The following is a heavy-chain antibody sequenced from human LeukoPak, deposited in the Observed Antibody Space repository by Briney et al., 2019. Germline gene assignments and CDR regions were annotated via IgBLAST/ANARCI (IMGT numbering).Heavy chain of an antibody. V-gene: IGHV4-39*07. CDR3: ARVWSGSRYYFDY. J-gene: IGHJ4*02. CDR2: VYYSGDT. CDR1: GGSITSSSHY. D-gene: IGHD1-26*01. Sequence: SETLSLTCTVSGGSITSSSHYWGWIRQPPGKGLEWIGSVYYSGDTYYNPSLKSRVTISVDTSKNQFSLKLSSVTAADTAVYYCARVWSGSRYYFDYWGQGTLVTVSS.